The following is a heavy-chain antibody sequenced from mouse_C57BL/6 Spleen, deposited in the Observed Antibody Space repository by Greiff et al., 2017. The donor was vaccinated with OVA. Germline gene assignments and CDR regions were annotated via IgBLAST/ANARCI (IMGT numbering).Heavy chain of an antibody. CDR3: ARGYYGNYDWYFDV. J-gene: IGHJ1*03. V-gene: IGHV1-9*01. Sequence: VKLMESGAELMKPGASVKLSCKATGYTFTGYWIEWVKQRPGHGLEWIGEILPGSGSTNYNEKFKGKATFTADTSSNTAYMQLSSLTTGDSAIYYGARGYYGNYDWYFDVWGTGTTVTVSA. CDR2: ILPGSGST. CDR1: GYTFTGYW. D-gene: IGHD2-1*01.